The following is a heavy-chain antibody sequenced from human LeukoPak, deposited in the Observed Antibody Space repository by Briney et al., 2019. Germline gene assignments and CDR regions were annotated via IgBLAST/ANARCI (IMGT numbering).Heavy chain of an antibody. CDR2: ISGSGGST. D-gene: IGHD6-6*01. Sequence: PGGSLRLSCAASEFTFSSYAMSWVRQAPGKGLEWVSAISGSGGSTYYADSVKGRFTISRDNSQNTLYLQMNSLRAEDTAVYYCAKDPLEQLSTIYFQNWGQGTLVTVSS. J-gene: IGHJ1*01. V-gene: IGHV3-23*01. CDR1: EFTFSSYA. CDR3: AKDPLEQLSTIYFQN.